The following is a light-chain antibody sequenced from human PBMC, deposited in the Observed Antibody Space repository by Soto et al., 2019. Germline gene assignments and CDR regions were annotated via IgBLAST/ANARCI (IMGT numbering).Light chain of an antibody. V-gene: IGLV2-14*03. Sequence: QSALAQPASVSGSPGQSITITCTGVSSDLGDYNYVSWYQQHPGKAPKLMIYDVSNRPSGVSDRFSGSKSDNAASLTISGLQAEDGADYYCSSYTGSYTRVFGGGTKVTVL. CDR3: SSYTGSYTRV. CDR2: DVS. CDR1: SSDLGDYNY. J-gene: IGLJ2*01.